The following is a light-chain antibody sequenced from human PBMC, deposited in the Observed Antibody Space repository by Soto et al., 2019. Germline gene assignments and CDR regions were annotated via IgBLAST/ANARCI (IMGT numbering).Light chain of an antibody. Sequence: DIQMTQSPSSLSAFVGDIITITCRASQSISNYLNWYQQEPGKAPKLLIYAASSLQSGVPSRFSGSGSGTDFTLTISSLQPEDFATYYCQQSYSTPFTFGPGTKVDIK. V-gene: IGKV1-39*01. CDR3: QQSYSTPFT. CDR1: QSISNY. J-gene: IGKJ3*01. CDR2: AAS.